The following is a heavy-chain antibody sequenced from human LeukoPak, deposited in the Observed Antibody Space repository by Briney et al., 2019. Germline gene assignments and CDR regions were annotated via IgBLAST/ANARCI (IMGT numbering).Heavy chain of an antibody. CDR3: ARGPYSSSWYLSYYYYYGMDV. CDR2: ISYSGGT. J-gene: IGHJ6*02. CDR1: GGSLSSSNNY. V-gene: IGHV4-39*07. D-gene: IGHD6-13*01. Sequence: SETLSLTCTVSGGSLSSSNNYWGWTRQPPGKGLEWFGSISYSGGTSYNPSLKSRVTISVDRSKNQFSLKLSSVTAADTAVYYCARGPYSSSWYLSYYYYYGMDVWGQGTTVTVSS.